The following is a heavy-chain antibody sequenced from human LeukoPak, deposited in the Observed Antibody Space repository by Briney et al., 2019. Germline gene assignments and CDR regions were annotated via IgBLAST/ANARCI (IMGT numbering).Heavy chain of an antibody. CDR3: ARDAGFTYGYGEPYFDY. J-gene: IGHJ4*02. V-gene: IGHV3-7*01. CDR2: VNEGGNEK. Sequence: GSLRLSCAASGFTFSSFWMNWVRQAPGKGLEWVATVNEGGNEKYYADSVKGRFNISRDNTNNSLYLQLNNLRVEDTAVYYCARDAGFTYGYGEPYFDYWGQGALVTVSS. CDR1: GFTFSSFW. D-gene: IGHD5-18*01.